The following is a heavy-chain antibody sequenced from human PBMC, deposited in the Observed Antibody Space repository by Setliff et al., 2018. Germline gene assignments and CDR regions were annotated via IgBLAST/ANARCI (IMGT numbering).Heavy chain of an antibody. V-gene: IGHV4-39*07. J-gene: IGHJ4*02. CDR3: ARGGGRYHSDS. Sequence: SETLSLTCTVSGDSISSSRYYWGWIRQPPGKGLEWIGSVYYSGTAYYNPSLKSRVTISVDTSKNQFSLKLSSVTAADTAVYYCARGGGRYHSDSWGQGILVTVSS. CDR2: VYYSGTA. D-gene: IGHD1-1*01. CDR1: GDSISSSRYY.